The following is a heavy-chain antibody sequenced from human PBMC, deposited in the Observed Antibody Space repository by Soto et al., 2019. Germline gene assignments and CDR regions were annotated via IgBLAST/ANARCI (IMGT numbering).Heavy chain of an antibody. V-gene: IGHV3-23*01. CDR3: AKQIVVVVAATRFDY. Sequence: GSLRLSCAASGFTFSSYAMSWVRQAPGKGLEWVSAISGSGGSTYYADSVKGRFTISRDNSKNTLYLQMNSLRAEDTAVYYCAKQIVVVVAATRFDYWGQGTLVTVSS. J-gene: IGHJ4*02. D-gene: IGHD2-15*01. CDR2: ISGSGGST. CDR1: GFTFSSYA.